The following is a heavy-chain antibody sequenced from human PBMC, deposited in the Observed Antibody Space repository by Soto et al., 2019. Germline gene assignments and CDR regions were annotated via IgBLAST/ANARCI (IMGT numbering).Heavy chain of an antibody. CDR2: INPNSGGT. CDR1: GYTFTGYY. CDR3: ARDGRDSSSWWLFDY. V-gene: IGHV1-2*02. D-gene: IGHD6-13*01. Sequence: ASVKVSCKASGYTFTGYYMHWVRQAPGQGLEWMGWINPNSGGTNYAQKFQGRVTMTRDTSISTAYMELSRLRSDDTAVYYCARDGRDSSSWWLFDYWGQGTLVTVSS. J-gene: IGHJ4*02.